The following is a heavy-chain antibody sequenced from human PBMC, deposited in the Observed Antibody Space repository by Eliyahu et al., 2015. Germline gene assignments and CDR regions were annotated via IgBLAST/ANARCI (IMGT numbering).Heavy chain of an antibody. Sequence: QVQLQESGPGLVKPSQTLSLTXSVXXGSXSTGSFFWTWXRQPAGKGLEWIGQIHTTVSTKYNPSLKSRVTITMDTSKNQFSLDVSSVTAADTAVYYCVRVRDGYNGNAFDLWGQGTKVTVS. CDR1: XGSXSTGSFF. J-gene: IGHJ3*01. CDR3: VRVRDGYNGNAFDL. V-gene: IGHV4-61*02. D-gene: IGHD5-24*01. CDR2: IHTTVST.